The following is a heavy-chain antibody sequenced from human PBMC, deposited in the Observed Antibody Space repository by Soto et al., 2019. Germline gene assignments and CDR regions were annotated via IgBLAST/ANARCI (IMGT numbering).Heavy chain of an antibody. J-gene: IGHJ4*02. D-gene: IGHD3-22*01. CDR2: IYYSGST. V-gene: IGHV4-39*01. Sequence: NPSETLSLTCTVSGGSISSSSYYWGWIRQPPGKGLEWIGSIYYSGSTYYNPSLKSRVTISVDTSKNQFSLKLSSVTAADTAVYYCARSPNYYDSSGYSGPYYFDYWGQGTLVTVSS. CDR3: ARSPNYYDSSGYSGPYYFDY. CDR1: GGSISSSSYY.